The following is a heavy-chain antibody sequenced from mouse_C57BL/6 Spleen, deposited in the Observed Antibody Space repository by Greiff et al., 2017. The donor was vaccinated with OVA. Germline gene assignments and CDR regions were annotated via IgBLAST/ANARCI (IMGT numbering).Heavy chain of an antibody. CDR1: GYTFTDYE. J-gene: IGHJ2*01. Sequence: PMQQSGAELVRPGASVTLSCKASGYTFTDYEMHWVKQTPVHGLEWIGAIDPETGGTAYNQKFKGKAILTADKSSSTAYMELRSLTSEDSAVYYCHYDARSWGQGTTLTVSS. V-gene: IGHV1-15*01. D-gene: IGHD2-4*01. CDR3: HYDARS. CDR2: IDPETGGT.